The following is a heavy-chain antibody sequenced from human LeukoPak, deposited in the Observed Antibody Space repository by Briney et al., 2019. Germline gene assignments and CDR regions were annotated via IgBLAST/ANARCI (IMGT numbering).Heavy chain of an antibody. V-gene: IGHV4-59*01. CDR2: IYYSGST. J-gene: IGHJ4*02. CDR1: GDSFSGYY. CDR3: ARMDNGILTGFYFDY. Sequence: PSETLSLTCTVSGDSFSGYYWSWIRQPPGKELEWIGYIYYSGSTNYNPSLKSRLTISVDTSKNQFSLRLSSVTAADTAVYYCARMDNGILTGFYFDYWGQGTLVTVSS. D-gene: IGHD3-9*01.